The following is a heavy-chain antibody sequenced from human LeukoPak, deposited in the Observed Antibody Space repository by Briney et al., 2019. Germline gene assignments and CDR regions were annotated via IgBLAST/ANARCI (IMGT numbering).Heavy chain of an antibody. CDR3: ARGEDVRDGYAIDY. V-gene: IGHV1-69*13. CDR2: IIPIFGTA. CDR1: GGTFSIYA. J-gene: IGHJ4*02. D-gene: IGHD5-24*01. Sequence: SVKVSCKASGGTFSIYAISWVRQAPGQGLEWMGGIIPIFGTANYAQKFQGRVTITADESTSTAYMELSSLRSEDTAVYYCARGEDVRDGYAIDYWGQGTLVTVSS.